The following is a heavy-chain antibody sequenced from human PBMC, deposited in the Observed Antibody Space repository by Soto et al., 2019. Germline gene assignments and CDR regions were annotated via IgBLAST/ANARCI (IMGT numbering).Heavy chain of an antibody. CDR2: IKEDGSDK. CDR3: VRARIDY. V-gene: IGHV3-7*03. D-gene: IGHD2-15*01. J-gene: IGHJ4*02. CDR1: GFTFNNYW. Sequence: LRLSCAASGFTFNNYWMTWVRQAPGKGLEWVATIKEDGSDKYYGDSVQGRFTISRDNAKSSLFLQLSTLRAGDTAVYYCVRARIDYWGQGTLVTVSS.